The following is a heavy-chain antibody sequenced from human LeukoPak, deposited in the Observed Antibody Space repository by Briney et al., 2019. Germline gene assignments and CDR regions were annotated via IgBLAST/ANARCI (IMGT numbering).Heavy chain of an antibody. CDR2: ISGSGGST. Sequence: GGSLRLSCAASGFTFSSYAMSWVRQAPGKGLEWVSAISGSGGSTYYADSVKGRFTISRDNAKNSLYLQMNSLRAEDTAVYYCARGSTSSREDNWFDPWGQGTLVTVSS. CDR3: ARGSTSSREDNWFDP. J-gene: IGHJ5*02. CDR1: GFTFSSYA. V-gene: IGHV3-23*01. D-gene: IGHD2-2*01.